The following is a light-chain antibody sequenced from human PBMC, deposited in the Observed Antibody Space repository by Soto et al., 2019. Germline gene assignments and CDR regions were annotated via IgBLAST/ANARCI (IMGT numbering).Light chain of an antibody. CDR3: QQYDNSPPTWT. J-gene: IGKJ1*01. CDR2: GAS. CDR1: QSVSSSY. V-gene: IGKV3-20*01. Sequence: EIALTQSPGTLSLSPGERATLSCRASQSVSSSYLAWYQQKPGQAPRLLIYGASSRATGIPGRFSGSGSGTDFTLTISRLEPEDFAVYYCQQYDNSPPTWTFGQGTKVEIK.